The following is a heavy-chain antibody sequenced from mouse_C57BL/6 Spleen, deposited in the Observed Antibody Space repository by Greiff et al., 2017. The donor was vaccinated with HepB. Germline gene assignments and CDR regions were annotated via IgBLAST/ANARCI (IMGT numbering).Heavy chain of an antibody. CDR3: ARDLYSFFAY. V-gene: IGHV5-17*01. Sequence: EVNVVESGGGLVKPGGSLKLSCAASGFTFSDYGMHWVRQAPEKGLEWVAYISSGSSTIYYADTVKGRFTISRDNAKNTLFLQMTSLRSEDTAMYYCARDLYSFFAYWGQGTLVTVSA. CDR2: ISSGSSTI. CDR1: GFTFSDYG. D-gene: IGHD2-1*01. J-gene: IGHJ3*01.